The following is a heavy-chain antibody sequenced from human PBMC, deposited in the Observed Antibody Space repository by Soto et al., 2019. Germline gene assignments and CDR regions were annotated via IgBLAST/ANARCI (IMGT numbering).Heavy chain of an antibody. Sequence: GGTLRLSCAGSGLTFRNDWLSWVRQAPGKGLECVANINQDGSERYYVDSVRGRFTISRDNVENSLYLQLISLRPEDTAVYYCAVYGYGVSAAAYGGQGTLVTVSS. CDR1: GLTFRNDW. V-gene: IGHV3-7*05. J-gene: IGHJ4*02. CDR2: INQDGSER. D-gene: IGHD4-17*01. CDR3: AVYGYGVSAAAY.